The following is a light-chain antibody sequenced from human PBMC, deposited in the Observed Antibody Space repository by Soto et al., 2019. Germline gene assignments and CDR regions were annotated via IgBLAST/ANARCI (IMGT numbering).Light chain of an antibody. CDR1: TLGTKN. V-gene: IGLV3-9*01. J-gene: IGLJ2*01. CDR2: MDT. Sequence: SYELTQSLSVSVTLGQTARITCGGNTLGTKNVHWYQQRPGLAPVLVIYMDTKRPSGIPDRFSGSNLGNAATQTISRAQAGDEAFYYCQVWDGEVVFGGETKLTVL. CDR3: QVWDGEVV.